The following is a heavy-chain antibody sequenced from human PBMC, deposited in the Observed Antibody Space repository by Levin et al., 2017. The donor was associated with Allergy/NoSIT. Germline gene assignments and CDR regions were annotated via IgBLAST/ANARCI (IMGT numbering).Heavy chain of an antibody. Sequence: RSGGSLRLSCAASGFSFNNYGMSWVRQAPGKGLQWVASISGSTTHTYYSDSVKGRVSISRDNSKNTLYLQMNSLRAEDTARYYCAKEYDYGSGDGDYIAMDVWGQGTTVTVSS. CDR1: GFSFNNYG. CDR2: ISGSTTHT. CDR3: AKEYDYGSGDGDYIAMDV. D-gene: IGHD3-10*01. J-gene: IGHJ6*02. V-gene: IGHV3-23*01.